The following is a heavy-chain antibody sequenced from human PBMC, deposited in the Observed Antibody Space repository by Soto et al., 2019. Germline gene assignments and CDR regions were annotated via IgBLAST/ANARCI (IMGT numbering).Heavy chain of an antibody. V-gene: IGHV4-31*03. J-gene: IGHJ4*02. CDR2: IYYSGST. D-gene: IGHD1-26*01. Sequence: QVQLQESGPGLVKPSQTLSLTCTVSGGSISSGGYYWSWNRQHPGKGLEWIGYIYYSGSTYYNPSLKSRVNLSVDTSKNQCSLKLSSVTAADTAVSYCARDLASGYLDYWGQGTLVTVSS. CDR1: GGSISSGGYY. CDR3: ARDLASGYLDY.